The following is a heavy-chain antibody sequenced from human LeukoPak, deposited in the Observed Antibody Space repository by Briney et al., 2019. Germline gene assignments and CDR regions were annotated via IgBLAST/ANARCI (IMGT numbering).Heavy chain of an antibody. J-gene: IGHJ4*02. V-gene: IGHV3-23*01. Sequence: GGSLRLSCAASGFSFSNYAMSWVRQAPARGPEWVSSIRGGGVTFYADSVKGRFTLSRDDSRNTVYLQLNNLRVEDTAIYYCAKANWVSNADAVWWGQGTQVTVSS. CDR2: IRGGGVT. CDR3: AKANWVSNADAVW. CDR1: GFSFSNYA. D-gene: IGHD1-1*01.